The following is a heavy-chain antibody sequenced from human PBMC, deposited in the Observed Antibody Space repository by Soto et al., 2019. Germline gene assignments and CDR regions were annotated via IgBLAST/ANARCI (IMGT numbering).Heavy chain of an antibody. CDR2: IYPGGSEK. V-gene: IGHV3-7*01. CDR3: ARDRGSGLYRAGSDY. D-gene: IGHD6-19*01. J-gene: IGHJ4*02. CDR1: GFTFSSYW. Sequence: GGSLRLSCTASGFTFSSYWMTWVRQAPGKGLEWVANIYPGGSEKYYVESVKGRFTISRDNTKNSLSLQVNSLRAEDSAVYFCARDRGSGLYRAGSDYWGQGTQVTVSS.